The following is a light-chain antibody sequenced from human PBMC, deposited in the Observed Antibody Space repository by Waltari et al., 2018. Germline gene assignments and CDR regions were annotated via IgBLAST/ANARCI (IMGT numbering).Light chain of an antibody. CDR3: QSYDSSLSVLYV. CDR2: GNS. CDR1: SPNIRAAYD. V-gene: IGLV1-40*01. Sequence: SVLTQPPSVSGAPGQRVTISCNGRSPNIRAAYDVPWYQPLPVHAPKLLIYGNSNRPSGVPDRFSGSKSGPSASLAITGRQAEDEADYYCQSYDSSLSVLYVFGTGTKVPVL. J-gene: IGLJ1*01.